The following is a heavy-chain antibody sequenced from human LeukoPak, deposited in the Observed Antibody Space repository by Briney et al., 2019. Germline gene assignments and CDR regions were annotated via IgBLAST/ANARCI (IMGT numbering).Heavy chain of an antibody. CDR2: INPSGGNT. V-gene: IGHV1-2*02. CDR3: ARDHSSSWYLVWFDP. D-gene: IGHD6-13*01. Sequence: ASVKVSCKASGYTFTSYYMHWVRQAPGQGLEWMGIINPSGGNTNYAQKFQGRVTMTRDTSISTAYMELSRLRSDDTAVYYCARDHSSSWYLVWFDPWGQGTLVTVSS. CDR1: GYTFTSYY. J-gene: IGHJ5*02.